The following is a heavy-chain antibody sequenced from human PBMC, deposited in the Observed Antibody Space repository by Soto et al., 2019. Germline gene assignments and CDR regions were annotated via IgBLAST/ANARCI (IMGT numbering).Heavy chain of an antibody. Sequence: SETLSLTCAVYGGSFSGYYWSWIRPPPGKGLEWIGEINHSGSTNYNPSLKSRVTISVDTSENQFSLKLSSVTAADTAVYYCARGQIAARQQYYYYYGMDVWGQGTTVTVAS. CDR1: GGSFSGYY. CDR2: INHSGST. V-gene: IGHV4-34*01. D-gene: IGHD6-6*01. CDR3: ARGQIAARQQYYYYYGMDV. J-gene: IGHJ6*02.